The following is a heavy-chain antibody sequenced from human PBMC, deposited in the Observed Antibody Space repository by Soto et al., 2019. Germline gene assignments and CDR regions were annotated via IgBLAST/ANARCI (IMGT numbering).Heavy chain of an antibody. CDR3: ARDGREPTDYYYYMDV. Sequence: PGGSLRLSCAASGFTFSSYGMHWVRQAPGKGLEWVAVIWYDGSNKYYADSVKGRFTISRDNSMNTLYLQMNSLRSEDTAVFYCARDGREPTDYYYYMDVWGKGTTVTVSS. CDR2: IWYDGSNK. J-gene: IGHJ6*03. V-gene: IGHV3-33*01. D-gene: IGHD1-26*01. CDR1: GFTFSSYG.